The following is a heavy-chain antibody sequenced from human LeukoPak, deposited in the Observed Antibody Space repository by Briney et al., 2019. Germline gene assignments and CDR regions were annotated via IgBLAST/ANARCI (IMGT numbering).Heavy chain of an antibody. CDR2: IIPIFGTA. CDR1: GGTFSSYA. D-gene: IGHD3-3*01. V-gene: IGHV1-69*13. J-gene: IGHJ5*02. Sequence: SVNVSCKASGGTFSSYAISWVRQAPGQGLEWMGGIIPIFGTANYAQKFQGRVTITADESTSTAYMELRSLRSDDTAVYYCARGTDYDFWSGYSSGNWFDPWGQGTLVTVSS. CDR3: ARGTDYDFWSGYSSGNWFDP.